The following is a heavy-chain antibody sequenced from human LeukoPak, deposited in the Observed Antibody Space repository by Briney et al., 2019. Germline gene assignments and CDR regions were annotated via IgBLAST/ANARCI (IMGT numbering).Heavy chain of an antibody. J-gene: IGHJ6*04. CDR1: EFSVGSNY. Sequence: GSLRLSCAASEFSVGSNYMTWVRQAPGKGLEWVAVISYDGSSKYYADSVKGRFTISRDNSKNTLYLQMNSLRAEDTAVYYCARDVFMDVWGKGTTVTVSS. CDR3: ARDVFMDV. V-gene: IGHV3-30*03. CDR2: ISYDGSSK.